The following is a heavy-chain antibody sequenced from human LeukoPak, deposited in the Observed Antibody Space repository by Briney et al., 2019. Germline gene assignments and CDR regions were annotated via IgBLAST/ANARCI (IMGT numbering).Heavy chain of an antibody. CDR2: TSSRSTYI. J-gene: IGHJ4*02. CDR3: AKTVRSYGGSYFDY. Sequence: GGSLRLSCAASGFAFNNYSMNWVRQAPGMGLEWVSSTSSRSTYIFYADPVKGRFTISRDNSKNTLYLQMNSLRAEDTAVYYCAKTVRSYGGSYFDYWGQGTLVTVSS. CDR1: GFAFNNYS. V-gene: IGHV3-21*04. D-gene: IGHD4-23*01.